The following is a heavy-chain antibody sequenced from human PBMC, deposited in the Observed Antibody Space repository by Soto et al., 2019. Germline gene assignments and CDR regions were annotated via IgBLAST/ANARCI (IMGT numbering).Heavy chain of an antibody. CDR1: GYSFTIYC. J-gene: IGHJ5*02. V-gene: IGHV5-51*01. CDR3: AREDILTGYTIDP. D-gene: IGHD3-9*01. Sequence: PGESLKISCKGSGYSFTIYCIGWVLQMPGKGLEWMGIIYPGDSDTRYSPSFQGQVTISADKSISTAYLQWSSLKASDTAMYYCAREDILTGYTIDPWGQGTLVTVSS. CDR2: IYPGDSDT.